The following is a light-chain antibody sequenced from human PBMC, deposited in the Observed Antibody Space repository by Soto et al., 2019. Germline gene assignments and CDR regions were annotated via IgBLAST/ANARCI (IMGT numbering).Light chain of an antibody. V-gene: IGLV1-44*01. CDR1: TSNIGRNT. J-gene: IGLJ2*01. CDR2: SNI. CDR3: ASWDDSLNGVV. Sequence: QSVLTQPPSASGTPGQRVTISCSGSTSNIGRNTVNWYQQVPGMAPKLLIYSNIQRPSGVPDRFSVSKSGTSVSLAISGLQSEDEADYYCASWDDSLNGVVFRGGTKGTV.